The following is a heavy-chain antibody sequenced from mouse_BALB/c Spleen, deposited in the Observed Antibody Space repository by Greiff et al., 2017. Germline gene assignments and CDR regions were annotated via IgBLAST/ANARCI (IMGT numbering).Heavy chain of an antibody. CDR1: GYSFTGYT. J-gene: IGHJ4*01. V-gene: IGHV1-18*01. D-gene: IGHD1-2*01. CDR3: ASGYYGSYAMDY. CDR2: INPYNGGT. Sequence: EVKLQESGPELVKPGASMKISCKASGYSFTGYTMNWVKQSHGKNLEWIGLINPYNGGTSYNQKFKGKATLTVDKSSSTAYMELLSLTSEDSAVYYCASGYYGSYAMDYWGQGTSVTVSS.